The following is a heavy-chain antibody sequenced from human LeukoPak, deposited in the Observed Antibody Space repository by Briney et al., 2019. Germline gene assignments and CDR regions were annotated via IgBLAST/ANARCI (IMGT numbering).Heavy chain of an antibody. Sequence: PGGSLRLSCAASGFTFSISAMTWVRQAPGKGLEWISAVSYDITRTFYADSVKGRFAISRDNSRNTLFLQMNSLRADDTAVYYCARPGCGGNCYYRMDVWGKGTTVTVSS. CDR3: ARPGCGGNCYYRMDV. J-gene: IGHJ6*04. D-gene: IGHD2-21*01. V-gene: IGHV3-23*01. CDR1: GFTFSISA. CDR2: VSYDITRT.